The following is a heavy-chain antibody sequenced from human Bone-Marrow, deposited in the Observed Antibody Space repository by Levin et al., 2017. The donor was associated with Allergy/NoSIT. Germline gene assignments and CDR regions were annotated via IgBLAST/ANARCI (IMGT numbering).Heavy chain of an antibody. Sequence: ASVKVSCAASGFTFGNYAMTWVRHGPGKGLEWVSTIRPNSERTYFAASVKGRFTISRDNSRNTVSLQMNSLRAEDTAVYYCAKEEGASGWYTVDYWGQGTLVTVSS. CDR1: GFTFGNYA. CDR3: AKEEGASGWYTVDY. D-gene: IGHD6-19*01. V-gene: IGHV3-23*01. J-gene: IGHJ4*02. CDR2: IRPNSERT.